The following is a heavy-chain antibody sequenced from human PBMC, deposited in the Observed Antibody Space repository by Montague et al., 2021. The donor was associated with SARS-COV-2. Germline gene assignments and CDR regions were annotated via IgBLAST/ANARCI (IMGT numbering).Heavy chain of an antibody. Sequence: SETLSLTCTVSGSSTASHYCNWICQSPGKRPEWIGYVYYNGDTKYNPSLQSRVTISIDTSENQFSLWLNSVTAADTAGYFCARGWAFDPWGQGRLVTVSS. CDR1: GSSTASHY. J-gene: IGHJ3*01. CDR3: ARGWAFDP. V-gene: IGHV4-59*08. CDR2: VYYNGDT. D-gene: IGHD6-19*01.